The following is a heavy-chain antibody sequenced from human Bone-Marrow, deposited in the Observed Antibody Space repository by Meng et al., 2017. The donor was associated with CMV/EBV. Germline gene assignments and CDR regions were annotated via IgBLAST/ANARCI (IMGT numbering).Heavy chain of an antibody. CDR1: GYTFTGYY. CDR2: INPNSGGT. D-gene: IGHD1-14*01. CDR3: ARPPPQRPFWYGMDV. J-gene: IGHJ6*02. V-gene: IGHV1-2*02. Sequence: ASVKVSCKASGYTFTGYYMHWVRQAPGQGLEWMGWINPNSGGTNYAQKFQGRVTMTRDTSISTAYMELSSLRSEDTAVYYCARPPPQRPFWYGMDVWGQGTTVTVSS.